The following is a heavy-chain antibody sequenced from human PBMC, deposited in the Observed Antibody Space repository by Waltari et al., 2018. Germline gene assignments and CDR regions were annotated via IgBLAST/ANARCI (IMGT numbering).Heavy chain of an antibody. D-gene: IGHD4-17*01. CDR1: VFAFSRSW. V-gene: IGHV3-74*01. J-gene: IGHJ4*02. Sequence: EVRLAESGGGLVQPGGSVRLSCVGSVFAFSRSWIHWVRQAPGKGLMWLSRIKSDGTVTFYADSVRGRFIISRDNAKNTAYLQMNSLTDDDTAIYYCARFPYAGTTDGEWGQGTLITVSS. CDR2: IKSDGTVT. CDR3: ARFPYAGTTDGE.